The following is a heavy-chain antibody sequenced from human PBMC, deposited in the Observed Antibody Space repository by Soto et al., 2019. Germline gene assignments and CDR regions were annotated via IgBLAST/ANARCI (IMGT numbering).Heavy chain of an antibody. D-gene: IGHD5-18*01. V-gene: IGHV3-23*01. Sequence: PGGSLRLSCAASGFSFSSYAMSWVRQGPGKGLEWVSAISGSGGSTYYADSVKGRFTISRDNSNNTLYLQMNSLRAEDTAVYYWAKGGLFGYSYEDYWGQGTLVTVSS. CDR1: GFSFSSYA. CDR3: AKGGLFGYSYEDY. CDR2: ISGSGGST. J-gene: IGHJ4*02.